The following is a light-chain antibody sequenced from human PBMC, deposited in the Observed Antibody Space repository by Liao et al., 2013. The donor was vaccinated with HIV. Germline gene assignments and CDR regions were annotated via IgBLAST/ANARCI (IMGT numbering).Light chain of an antibody. Sequence: SYELTQPPSVSVSPGQTARITCSGDALPKQYAYWYQQKPGQAPILVMYKDSERPAGIPERFSGSGSGTAVTLTISGVQAEDEADYYCQSADSSDVVFGGGTKLTVL. CDR1: ALPKQY. CDR2: KDS. J-gene: IGLJ2*01. V-gene: IGLV3-25*03. CDR3: QSADSSDVV.